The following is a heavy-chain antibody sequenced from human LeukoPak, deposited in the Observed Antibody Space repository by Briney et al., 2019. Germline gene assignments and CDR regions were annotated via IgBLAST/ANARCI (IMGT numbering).Heavy chain of an antibody. CDR3: ARDSSGYHDAFDI. D-gene: IGHD3-22*01. CDR1: GFTFSDHW. Sequence: GGSLRLSCAASGFTFSDHWMSWVRQAPGKGLEWVANINEDGSDKYYVDSVKGRFTISRDNVKNSLYLQVNSLRAEDTAVYYCARDSSGYHDAFDIWGQGTMVTVSS. J-gene: IGHJ3*02. V-gene: IGHV3-7*01. CDR2: INEDGSDK.